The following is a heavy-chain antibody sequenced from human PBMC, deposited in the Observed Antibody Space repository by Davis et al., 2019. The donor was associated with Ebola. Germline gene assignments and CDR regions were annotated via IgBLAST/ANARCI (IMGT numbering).Heavy chain of an antibody. CDR1: GFTFSSYG. CDR2: ISYDGSNK. CDR3: AKELGYCSGGSCGSFDY. D-gene: IGHD2-15*01. J-gene: IGHJ4*02. V-gene: IGHV3-30*18. Sequence: GGSLRLSCAASGFTFSSYGMHWVRQAPGKGLEWVAVISYDGSNKYYADSVKGRFTISRDNSKNTLYLQMNSLRAEDTAVYYCAKELGYCSGGSCGSFDYWGQGTLVTVSS.